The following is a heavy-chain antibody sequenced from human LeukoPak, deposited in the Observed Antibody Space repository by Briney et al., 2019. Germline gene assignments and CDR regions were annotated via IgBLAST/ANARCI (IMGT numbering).Heavy chain of an antibody. Sequence: GGSLRLSCSASGLTFSNYWMSWVRQGPGKGLQWVGNIHPDGSGQDSADSVKGRFTTSRDHAKNSVYLQMNSLRAEDAAVYYCATQAYSNIHFWGRGTLVTVSS. V-gene: IGHV3-7*01. D-gene: IGHD4-11*01. CDR2: IHPDGSGQ. CDR3: ATQAYSNIHF. CDR1: GLTFSNYW. J-gene: IGHJ4*02.